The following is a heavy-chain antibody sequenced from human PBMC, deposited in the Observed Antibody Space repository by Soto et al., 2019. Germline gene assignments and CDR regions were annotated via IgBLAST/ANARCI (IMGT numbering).Heavy chain of an antibody. D-gene: IGHD3-10*01. CDR2: VSAYTGKA. CDR1: GYVFISCG. V-gene: IGHV1-18*04. J-gene: IGHJ4*02. CDR3: ARYQRYYGSGSYYSDN. Sequence: QVQLVQSGPEVKKTGASVKVSCKTSGYVFISCGIRGVRQVPGHWLEWVGWVSAYTGKADYAQKFQGRVTMPTETSTSTAFLERGSLRSDDTAVYYCARYQRYYGSGSYYSDNWGQGNLVTVSS.